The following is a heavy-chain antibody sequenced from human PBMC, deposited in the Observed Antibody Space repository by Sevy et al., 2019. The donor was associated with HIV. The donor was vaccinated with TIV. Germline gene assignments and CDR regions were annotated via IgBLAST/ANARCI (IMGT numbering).Heavy chain of an antibody. V-gene: IGHV3-21*01. D-gene: IGHD6-13*01. Sequence: GGSLRLSCAASGFTFSSYSMNWVRQAPGKGLEWVSSISSSSSYIYYADSVKGRFTISRDNAKNSLYLQMNSLRAEDTAVYYCASDWGWGLVSQQLVGGSTRAFDYWGQGTLVTVSS. CDR1: GFTFSSYS. J-gene: IGHJ4*02. CDR2: ISSSSSYI. CDR3: ASDWGWGLVSQQLVGGSTRAFDY.